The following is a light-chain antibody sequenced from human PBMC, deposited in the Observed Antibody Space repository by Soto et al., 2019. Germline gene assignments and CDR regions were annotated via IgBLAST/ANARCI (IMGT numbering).Light chain of an antibody. CDR1: QSISTW. CDR2: KAS. V-gene: IGKV1-5*03. CDR3: QEYNTCPWT. J-gene: IGKJ1*01. Sequence: DIQMTQSPSTLSASVGDRVTITCLASQSISTWLAWYQQEPGKAPKLLIHKASSLQSGVPSRFSGSGSGTEFILTITSLQTEDCADYYCQEYNTCPWTFGQGTKVDIK.